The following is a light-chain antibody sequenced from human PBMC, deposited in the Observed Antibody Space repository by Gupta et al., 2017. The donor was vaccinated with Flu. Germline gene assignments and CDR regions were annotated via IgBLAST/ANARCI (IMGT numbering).Light chain of an antibody. CDR3: TSSKHRLIHGWV. CDR2: EIN. CDR1: SSDVGGYDY. V-gene: IGLV2-14*01. Sequence: TISCTGTSSDVGGYDYVSWYHQHPGTAPQLLIFEINKRPSGVSNRFSGSKSGTTASLIITGLQAEDEADYYCTSSKHRLIHGWVFGSGTKLTVL. J-gene: IGLJ3*02.